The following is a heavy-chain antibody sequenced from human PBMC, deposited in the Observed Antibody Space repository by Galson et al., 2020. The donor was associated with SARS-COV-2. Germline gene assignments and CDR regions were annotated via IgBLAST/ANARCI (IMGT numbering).Heavy chain of an antibody. CDR3: ARGATTRQNWNYSPCLDY. V-gene: IGHV3-21*01. J-gene: IGHJ4*02. CDR1: GFTFSSYS. Sequence: GGSLRLSCAASGFTFSSYSMNWVRQAPGKGLEWVSSISSSSSYIYYADSVKGRFTISRDNAKNSLYLQMNSLRAKDTAVYYCARGATTRQNWNYSPCLDYWGQGTLVTVSS. D-gene: IGHD1-7*01. CDR2: ISSSSSYI.